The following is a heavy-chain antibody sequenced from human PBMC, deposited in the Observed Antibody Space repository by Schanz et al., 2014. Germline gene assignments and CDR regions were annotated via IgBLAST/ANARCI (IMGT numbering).Heavy chain of an antibody. CDR3: SKDKQGSRSDDS. Sequence: QVQLVESGGGVVRPGGSLRLSCAASGFTFSSYGMHWVRQSPGKGLEWVALISYDGSNKYYADSVKGRFTISRDNSKNTLYLEMNRLRVDDTAVYYCSKDKQGSRSDDSWGQGTLVTVSS. CDR2: ISYDGSNK. CDR1: GFTFSSYG. J-gene: IGHJ5*01. V-gene: IGHV3-30*18. D-gene: IGHD2-15*01.